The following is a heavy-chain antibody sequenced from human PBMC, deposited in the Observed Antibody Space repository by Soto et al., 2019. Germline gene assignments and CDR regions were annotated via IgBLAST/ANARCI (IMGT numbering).Heavy chain of an antibody. Sequence: QVHLVQSGAEVKKPGASVKVSCKASGYSFTDYYMHWVRQAPGQGLEWMGWINTKTGGTIYAQRVPGRVTMTGYTSINTAYMELSRLRADDTAVYYCARVGHTGWFDPWGQGNVVTVSS. V-gene: IGHV1-2*02. CDR3: ARVGHTGWFDP. CDR2: INTKTGGT. J-gene: IGHJ5*02. CDR1: GYSFTDYY.